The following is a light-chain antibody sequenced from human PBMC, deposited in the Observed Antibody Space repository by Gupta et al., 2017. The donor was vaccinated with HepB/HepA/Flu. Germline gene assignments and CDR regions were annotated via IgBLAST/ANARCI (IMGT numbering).Light chain of an antibody. CDR1: SSDVGAYKY. Sequence: QSSLTPPRSVSESPGQSVTISCTGTSSDVGAYKYVSWYRHHPGEAPKLMIYDVTKRPSGVPDRFSGSKSGNTASLTISGLQAEDEADYYCCSYGGSYTWVFGGGTKLTVL. CDR3: CSYGGSYTWV. J-gene: IGLJ3*02. CDR2: DVT. V-gene: IGLV2-11*01.